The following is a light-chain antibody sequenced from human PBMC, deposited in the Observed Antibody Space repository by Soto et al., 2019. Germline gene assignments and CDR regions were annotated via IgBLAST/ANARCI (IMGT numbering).Light chain of an antibody. CDR2: SND. CDR3: AAWDDSLSGGV. CDR1: SFNIGFNY. Sequence: QSVLTQPPSASGTPGQTVTISCSGSSFNIGFNYVYWYQQLPGMAPKLLIHSNDERPSGVPDRFSGSKSGTSASLAISGLLSEDEAEYYCAAWDDSLSGGVFGTGTKVTVL. J-gene: IGLJ1*01. V-gene: IGLV1-47*02.